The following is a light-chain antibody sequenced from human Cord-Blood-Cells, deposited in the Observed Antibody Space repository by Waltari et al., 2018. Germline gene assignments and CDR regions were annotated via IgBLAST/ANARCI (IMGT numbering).Light chain of an antibody. CDR3: GTWDSSLSAVV. J-gene: IGLJ2*01. Sequence: QSVLTHPPSASAAPGQKVTLSCSGRSSNLGNTYVSWYQQLPGTAPTLLIYDNNKRPSGIPDRFSGSKSGTSATLGITGLQTGDEADYYCGTWDSSLSAVVFGGGTKLTVL. CDR2: DNN. V-gene: IGLV1-51*01. CDR1: SSNLGNTY.